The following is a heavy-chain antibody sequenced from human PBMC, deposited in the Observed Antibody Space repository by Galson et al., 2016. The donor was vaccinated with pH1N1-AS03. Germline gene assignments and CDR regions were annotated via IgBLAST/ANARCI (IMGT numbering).Heavy chain of an antibody. CDR2: IDSSGSHI. V-gene: IGHV3-21*06. CDR1: GFIFSNIG. Sequence: SLRLSCAASGFIFSNIGMNWVRQVPGKGPEWVSSIDSSGSHIYYAHSLKGRFTVSRDNAKNSLFLQMNSLIADEDTAVYYCVTDGTFGSTVGHWGQGTLVTVSS. CDR3: VTDGTFGSTVGH. J-gene: IGHJ4*02. D-gene: IGHD2-2*01.